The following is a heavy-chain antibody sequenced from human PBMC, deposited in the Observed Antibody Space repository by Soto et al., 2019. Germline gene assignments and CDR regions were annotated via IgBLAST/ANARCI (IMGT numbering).Heavy chain of an antibody. J-gene: IGHJ4*02. CDR1: GGSISSYY. CDR3: ARHGYCSSTSCYLASFDY. D-gene: IGHD2-2*03. CDR2: IYYSGST. V-gene: IGHV4-59*08. Sequence: ASETLFLTCTVSGGSISSYYWSWIRQRPGKGLEWIGYIYYSGSTNYNPSLKSRVTISVDTSKNQFSLKLSSVTAADTAVYYCARHGYCSSTSCYLASFDYWGQGTLVTVSS.